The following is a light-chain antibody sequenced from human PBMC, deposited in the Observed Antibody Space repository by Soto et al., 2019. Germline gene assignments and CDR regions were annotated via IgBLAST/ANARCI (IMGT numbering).Light chain of an antibody. Sequence: QSALTQPASVSGSPGQSITISCTGTSSDVGGSNYVSWYQQHPGIAPKLMIYDVSNRPSGVSNRFSGSKSGNTASLTISGLQAEDEADYYCGSYTSSSTLYVFGTGTKLTVL. CDR1: SSDVGGSNY. J-gene: IGLJ1*01. V-gene: IGLV2-14*01. CDR2: DVS. CDR3: GSYTSSSTLYV.